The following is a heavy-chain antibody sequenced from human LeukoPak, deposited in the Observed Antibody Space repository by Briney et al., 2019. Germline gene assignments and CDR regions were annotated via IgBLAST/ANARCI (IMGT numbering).Heavy chain of an antibody. V-gene: IGHV4-59*01. J-gene: IGHJ4*02. CDR1: GVSMTNDR. CDR3: ARITGYFDSGGSYYWGFFDY. D-gene: IGHD3-22*01. Sequence: PSETLSLTCSVSGVSMTNDRWTWIRQAPGKGLEWIGYMSDSGQTNYNPSLRSRATVSVGTSKSQCSLRLTSVTSADTAVYYCARITGYFDSGGSYYWGFFDYWGQGSLVTVSS. CDR2: MSDSGQT.